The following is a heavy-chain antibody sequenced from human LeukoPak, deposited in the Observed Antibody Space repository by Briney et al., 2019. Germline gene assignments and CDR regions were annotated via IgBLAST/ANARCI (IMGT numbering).Heavy chain of an antibody. Sequence: ASVKVSCKASGYTFTSYGISWVRRAPGQGLEWMGWISAYNGNTNYAQKLQGRVTMTTDTSTSTAYMELRSLRSDDTAVYYCARRSSAGNWFDPWGQGTLVTVSS. CDR1: GYTFTSYG. V-gene: IGHV1-18*01. D-gene: IGHD1-26*01. CDR3: ARRSSAGNWFDP. CDR2: ISAYNGNT. J-gene: IGHJ5*02.